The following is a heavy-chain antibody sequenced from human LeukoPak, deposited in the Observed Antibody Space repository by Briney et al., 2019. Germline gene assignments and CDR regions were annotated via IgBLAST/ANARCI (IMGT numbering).Heavy chain of an antibody. D-gene: IGHD3-10*01. CDR1: GFTVSSNY. J-gene: IGHJ3*02. V-gene: IGHV3-66*01. CDR3: VRDKAGAGFGDAFDI. Sequence: GGSLRLSCAPSGFTVSSNYMSWVREAPGKAPEWVSVIYSGGTTYFADSVKGRFTISRDNSKNTLYLQMNSLRAEDTAVYYCVRDKAGAGFGDAFDIWGQGTMVTVSS. CDR2: IYSGGTT.